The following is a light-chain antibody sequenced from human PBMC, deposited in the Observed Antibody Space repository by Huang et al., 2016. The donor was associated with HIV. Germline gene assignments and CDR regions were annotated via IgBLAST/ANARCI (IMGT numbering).Light chain of an antibody. CDR1: QSISSF. V-gene: IGKV1-39*01. J-gene: IGKJ3*01. Sequence: DIQMTQSPSSLSASVGDRVTITCRASQSISSFLNWYQQKPGRAPKVIIYAASSLQSGVPSRFSGSGSGTGFTLTISSLQPEDFATYYCQQSYSTRITFGPGTKVDIK. CDR3: QQSYSTRIT. CDR2: AAS.